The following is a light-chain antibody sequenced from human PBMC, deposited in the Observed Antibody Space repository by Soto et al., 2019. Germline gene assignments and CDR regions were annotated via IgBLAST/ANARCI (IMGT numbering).Light chain of an antibody. Sequence: QSVLTQPPSVSAAPGQKVTISCSGSSSNIGNNYVSWYQQLPGTAPKLLIYDNNKRPSGIPDRFSGSKSGTSATLGITGLQTGDEADYYRGTWDSSLSAGGVVFGGGTKLTVL. CDR1: SSNIGNNY. CDR3: GTWDSSLSAGGVV. V-gene: IGLV1-51*01. J-gene: IGLJ2*01. CDR2: DNN.